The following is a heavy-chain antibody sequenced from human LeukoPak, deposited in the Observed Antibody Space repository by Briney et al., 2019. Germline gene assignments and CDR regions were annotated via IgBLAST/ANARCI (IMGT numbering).Heavy chain of an antibody. CDR1: GGTFSSYA. CDR3: ATSYCSSTSCYLGWFDP. Sequence: ASVKVSCKASGGTFSSYAISRVRQAPGQGLEWMGGIIPIFGTANYAQKFQGRVTITTDESTSTAYMELSSLRSEDTAVYYCATSYCSSTSCYLGWFDPWGQGTLVTVSS. J-gene: IGHJ5*02. CDR2: IIPIFGTA. V-gene: IGHV1-69*05. D-gene: IGHD2-2*01.